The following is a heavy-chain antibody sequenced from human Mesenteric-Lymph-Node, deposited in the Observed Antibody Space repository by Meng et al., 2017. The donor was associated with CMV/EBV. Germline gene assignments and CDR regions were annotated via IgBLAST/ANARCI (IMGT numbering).Heavy chain of an antibody. D-gene: IGHD7-27*01. J-gene: IGHJ5*02. CDR1: GGSVSGYY. Sequence: SETLSLTCTVSGGSVSGYYWGWIRQPPGKGLEWIGSVHYSGRTYYNPALKSPVTISIDRSENQFSLALSSVTAADTAVYFCARNWGPYNGFGPWGQGTQVTVSS. CDR2: VHYSGRT. V-gene: IGHV4-39*07. CDR3: ARNWGPYNGFGP.